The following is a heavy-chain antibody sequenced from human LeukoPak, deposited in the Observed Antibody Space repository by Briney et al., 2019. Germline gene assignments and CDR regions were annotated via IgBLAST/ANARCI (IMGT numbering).Heavy chain of an antibody. D-gene: IGHD3-9*01. CDR1: GGSISSYY. V-gene: IGHV4-59*12. Sequence: SETLSLTCTVSGGSISSYYWSWIRQPPGKGLEWIGYIYYSGSTNYNPSLKSRVTISVDTSKNQFSLKLSSVTAADTAVYYCAREFTIPNFDYWGQGTLGTVSS. J-gene: IGHJ4*02. CDR3: AREFTIPNFDY. CDR2: IYYSGST.